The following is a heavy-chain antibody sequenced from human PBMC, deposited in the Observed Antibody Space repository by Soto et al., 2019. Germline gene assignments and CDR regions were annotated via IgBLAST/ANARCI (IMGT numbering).Heavy chain of an antibody. CDR1: GFTFSSYA. CDR2: ISYDGSNK. J-gene: IGHJ4*02. Sequence: GGSLRLSCAASGFTFSSYAMHWVRQAPGKGLEWVAVISYDGSNKYYADSVKGRFTISRDNSKNTLYLQMNSLRAEDTAVYYCARGEENYCTNGVCGRDYWGQGTLVTVSS. V-gene: IGHV3-30-3*01. CDR3: ARGEENYCTNGVCGRDY. D-gene: IGHD2-8*01.